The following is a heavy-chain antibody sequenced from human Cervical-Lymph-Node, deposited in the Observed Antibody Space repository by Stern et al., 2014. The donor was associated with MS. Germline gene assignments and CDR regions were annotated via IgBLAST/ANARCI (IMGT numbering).Heavy chain of an antibody. CDR2: VNYSGSI. V-gene: IGHV4-31*03. CDR1: GGSVSSGGYF. CDR3: ARNPALWYFDL. Sequence: VQLLESGPGLVKPLQTLSLTCTVSGGSVSSGGYFWNWIRPPPGKGLEWIGHVNYSGSIAYNPSLKSRVTISVDTSKNQFSLRLRSVTAADTAVYYCARNPALWYFDLWGRGTLAAVSS. J-gene: IGHJ2*01. D-gene: IGHD3-3*02.